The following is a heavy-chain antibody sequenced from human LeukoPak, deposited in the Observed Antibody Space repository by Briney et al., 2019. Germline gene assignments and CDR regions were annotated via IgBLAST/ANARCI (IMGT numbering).Heavy chain of an antibody. D-gene: IGHD1-1*01. V-gene: IGHV3-30*01. CDR3: ARALGAADNT. CDR2: ISYDGSNK. CDR1: GFTFSSYA. Sequence: GRSLRLSCAASGFTFSSYAMHWVRQAPGKGLEWVAVISYDGSNKYYADSVKGRFTISRDNSNNTLYLQMNSLRAEDTAVYYCARALGAADNTWGQGTLVTVSS. J-gene: IGHJ4*02.